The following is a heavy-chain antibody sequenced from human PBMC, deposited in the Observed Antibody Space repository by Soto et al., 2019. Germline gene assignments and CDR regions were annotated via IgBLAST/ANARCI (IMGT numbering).Heavy chain of an antibody. Sequence: EVQLVESGGGLVKPGGSLRLSCAASGFTFSNAWMSWVRQAPGKGLEWVGRIKSKTDGGTTDYAAPVKGRVTISRDYAKNTLYLQMNSLKTDDTAVYYCTTFCSGGSFHQNYYCFYMDVWGKGTPVTVSS. V-gene: IGHV3-15*01. J-gene: IGHJ6*03. D-gene: IGHD2-15*01. CDR1: GFTFSNAW. CDR3: TTFCSGGSFHQNYYCFYMDV. CDR2: IKSKTDGGTT.